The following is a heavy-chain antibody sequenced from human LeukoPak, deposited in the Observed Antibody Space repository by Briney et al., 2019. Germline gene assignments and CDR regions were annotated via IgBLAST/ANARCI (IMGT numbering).Heavy chain of an antibody. J-gene: IGHJ6*02. CDR2: IYTSGST. CDR1: GGSVSNYC. CDR3: ARQYFGSGKYYYAMDV. Sequence: SETLSLTCTVSGGSVSNYCWSWIRQPAGEGLEWIGRIYTSGSTTYSPSLKSRVTMSVDTSKNQFSLQLSSVTAADTAVYYCARQYFGSGKYYYAMDVWGQGTTVTVSS. D-gene: IGHD3-10*01. V-gene: IGHV4-4*07.